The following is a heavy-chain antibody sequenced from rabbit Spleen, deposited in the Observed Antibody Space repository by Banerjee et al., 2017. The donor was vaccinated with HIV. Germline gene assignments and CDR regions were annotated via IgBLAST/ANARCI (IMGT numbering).Heavy chain of an antibody. Sequence: QSLEESGGDLVKPGASLTLTCIASGVSFSVSSYMCWVRQAPGKGLEWIACIDTGSSGFTYYATWAKGRFTCSKASSTTVTLQMTSLSAADTATYFCTRDFDFWGPGTLVTVS. V-gene: IGHV1S40*01. CDR2: IDTGSSGFT. J-gene: IGHJ4*01. CDR1: GVSFSVSSY. CDR3: TRDFDF.